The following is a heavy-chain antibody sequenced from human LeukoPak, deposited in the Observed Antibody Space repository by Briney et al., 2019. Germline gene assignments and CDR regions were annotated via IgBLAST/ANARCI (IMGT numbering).Heavy chain of an antibody. J-gene: IGHJ4*02. V-gene: IGHV3-15*01. Sequence: GGSLRLSCAASGFTFSNAWMSWVRQAPGKGLEWVGRIKSKTDGGTTDYAAPVKGRFTISRDDSKNTLYLQMNSLKTEDTAVYYCYSSGYSNRFDYWGKGPLVTVSS. D-gene: IGHD3-22*01. CDR1: GFTFSNAW. CDR3: YSSGYSNRFDY. CDR2: IKSKTDGGTT.